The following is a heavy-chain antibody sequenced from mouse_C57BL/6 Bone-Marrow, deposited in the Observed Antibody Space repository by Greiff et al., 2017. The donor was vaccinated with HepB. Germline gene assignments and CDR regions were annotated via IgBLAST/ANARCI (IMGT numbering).Heavy chain of an antibody. CDR1: GFTFSNYW. J-gene: IGHJ3*01. CDR2: IRLKSDNYAT. D-gene: IGHD1-1*01. V-gene: IGHV6-3*01. CDR3: TEGYGSPAY. Sequence: EVKLMESGGGLVQPGGSMKLSCVASGFTFSNYWMNWVRQSPEKGLEWVAQIRLKSDNYATHYAESVKGRFTISRDDSKSSVYLQMNNLRAEDTGIYYCTEGYGSPAYWGQGTLVTVSA.